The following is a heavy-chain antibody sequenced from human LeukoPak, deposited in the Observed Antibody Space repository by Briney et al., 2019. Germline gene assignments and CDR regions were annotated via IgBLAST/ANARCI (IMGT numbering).Heavy chain of an antibody. Sequence: GGSLRLSCAASGFTFSSYGMYWVRQAPGKGLECVALIWFDGSSQNYAGSVKGRFTISRDNSKNTLFLQMNSLRAEDTAVYYCARKGYSGRYSHGMDVWGQGTTVTVSS. V-gene: IGHV3-33*01. D-gene: IGHD1-26*01. CDR2: IWFDGSSQ. CDR3: ARKGYSGRYSHGMDV. J-gene: IGHJ6*02. CDR1: GFTFSSYG.